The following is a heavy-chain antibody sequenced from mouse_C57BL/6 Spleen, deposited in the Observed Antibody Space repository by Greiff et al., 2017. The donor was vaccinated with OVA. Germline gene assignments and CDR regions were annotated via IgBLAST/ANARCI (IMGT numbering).Heavy chain of an antibody. CDR2: IDPNSGGT. Sequence: QVQLKEPGAELVKPGASVKLSCKASGYTFTSYWMHWVKQRPGRGFEWIGRIDPNSGGTKYNEKFKSKATLTVDKPSSTAYMQLSSLTSEDSAVYYCAEGGFAYWGQGTLVTVSA. CDR3: AEGGFAY. J-gene: IGHJ3*01. CDR1: GYTFTSYW. V-gene: IGHV1-72*01.